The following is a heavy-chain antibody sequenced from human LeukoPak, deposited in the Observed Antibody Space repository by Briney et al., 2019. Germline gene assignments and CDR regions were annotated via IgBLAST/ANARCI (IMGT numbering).Heavy chain of an antibody. Sequence: GGSLRLSCAASGFTFSSYAMSWVRQAPGKVLEWVSAISGSGGSTYYVDSVKGRFTISRDNSKNTLYLQMNSLRAEDTAVYYCAKDRTLMVYWFDPWGQGTLVTVSS. CDR2: ISGSGGST. V-gene: IGHV3-23*01. CDR1: GFTFSSYA. CDR3: AKDRTLMVYWFDP. J-gene: IGHJ5*02. D-gene: IGHD2-8*01.